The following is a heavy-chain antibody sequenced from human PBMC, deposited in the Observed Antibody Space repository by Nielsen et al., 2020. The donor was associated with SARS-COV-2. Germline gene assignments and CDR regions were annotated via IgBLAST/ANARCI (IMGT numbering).Heavy chain of an antibody. V-gene: IGHV5-10-1*01. CDR2: IDPSDSYT. J-gene: IGHJ6*02. CDR3: ARSREGGGYDIVGYYGMDV. D-gene: IGHD5-12*01. Sequence: GESLKISCKGSGYSFTSYWISWVRQMPGKGLEWMGRIDPSDSYTNYSPSFQGHVTISADKSISTAYLQWSSLKASDTAMYYCARSREGGGYDIVGYYGMDVWGQGTTVTVSS. CDR1: GYSFTSYW.